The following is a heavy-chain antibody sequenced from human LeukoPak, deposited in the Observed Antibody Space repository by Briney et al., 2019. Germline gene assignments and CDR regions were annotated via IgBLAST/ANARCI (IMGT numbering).Heavy chain of an antibody. J-gene: IGHJ4*02. CDR3: ARTVRFLEWIFSQPENSFDY. CDR1: GGSFSGYY. V-gene: IGHV4-34*01. CDR2: VNHSGST. D-gene: IGHD3-3*01. Sequence: SETLSLTCAVYGGSFSGYYWSWIRRPPGKGLEWIGEVNHSGSTNYNPSLNSRVTISVDTSKNQFSLKLSSVTAADTAVYYCARTVRFLEWIFSQPENSFDYWGQGTLVTVSS.